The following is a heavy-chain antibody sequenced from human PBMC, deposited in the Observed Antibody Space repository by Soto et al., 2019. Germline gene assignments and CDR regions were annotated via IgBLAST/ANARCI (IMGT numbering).Heavy chain of an antibody. D-gene: IGHD3-16*01. CDR3: AKETTDYVWGSYAFDH. J-gene: IGHJ4*02. CDR2: ISGSGGST. CDR1: GFTFSSYA. V-gene: IGHV3-23*01. Sequence: GGSLRLSCAASGFTFSSYAMSWVRQAPGKGLEWVSAISGSGGSTYYADSVKGRFTISRDNSKNTLYLQMNSLRAEDTAVYYCAKETTDYVWGSYAFDHWGQGTPVTVSS.